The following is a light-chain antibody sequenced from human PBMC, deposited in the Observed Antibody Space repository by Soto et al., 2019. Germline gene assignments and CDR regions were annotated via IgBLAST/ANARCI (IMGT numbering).Light chain of an antibody. CDR2: WAS. J-gene: IGKJ5*01. Sequence: DFVMTQSPDSLAVSLGERATINCKSSQSVLSNSDNKNYLAWFQQKPGQPPKLLIYWASTRESGVPDRFSGSGSATDFTLTISSLQAEDVAVYYCQQYHSDPITFGQWTRLEIK. CDR1: QSVLSNSDNKNY. V-gene: IGKV4-1*01. CDR3: QQYHSDPIT.